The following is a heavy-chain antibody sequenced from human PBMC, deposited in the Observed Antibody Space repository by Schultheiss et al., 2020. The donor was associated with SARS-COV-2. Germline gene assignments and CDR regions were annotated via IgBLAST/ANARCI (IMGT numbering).Heavy chain of an antibody. V-gene: IGHV3-30*04. CDR2: ISYDGSNK. CDR1: GFTFSSYA. Sequence: GGSLRLSCAASGFTFSSYAMHWVRQAPGKGLEWVAVISYDGSNKYYADSVKGRFTISRDNSKNTLYLQMNSLRAEDTAVYYCAKGKIYYYYYMDVWGKGTTVTVSS. J-gene: IGHJ6*03. CDR3: AKGKIYYYYYMDV.